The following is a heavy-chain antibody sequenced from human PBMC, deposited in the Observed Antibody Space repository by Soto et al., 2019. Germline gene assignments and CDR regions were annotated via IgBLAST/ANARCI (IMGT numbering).Heavy chain of an antibody. V-gene: IGHV3-23*01. J-gene: IGHJ6*02. D-gene: IGHD6-13*01. CDR1: GFTFRTYA. Sequence: GGSLRLSCAASGFTFRTYAMTWVRQTPGKGLKWVASISGGDGSTNYADSVKGRFTISRDNSRNTLYLQMNSLRAEDTAVYYCAKALGVNTLHGMDVWGQGTTVTVSS. CDR3: AKALGVNTLHGMDV. CDR2: ISGGDGST.